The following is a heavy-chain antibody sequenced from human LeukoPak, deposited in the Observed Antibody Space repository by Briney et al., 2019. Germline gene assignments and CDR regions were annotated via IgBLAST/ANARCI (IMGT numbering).Heavy chain of an antibody. J-gene: IGHJ4*02. CDR2: INPNSGGT. CDR3: ARDDSGDLDY. CDR1: AYTFTGYY. V-gene: IGHV1-2*02. Sequence: GASGKVSCKASAYTFTGYYMHWVRQVPGQGLEWMGWINPNSGGTNYAQKFQGRVTMTRDTSISTAYMELSRPRSDDTAVYYCARDDSGDLDYWGQGTLVTVSS. D-gene: IGHD4-17*01.